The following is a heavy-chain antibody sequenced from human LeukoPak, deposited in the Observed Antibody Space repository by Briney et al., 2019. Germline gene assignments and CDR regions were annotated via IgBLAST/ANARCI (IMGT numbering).Heavy chain of an antibody. V-gene: IGHV4-34*01. D-gene: IGHD2-15*01. CDR3: ASGLKGGWHRREGY. J-gene: IGHJ4*02. CDR2: INHSGST. CDR1: GGSFSGYY. Sequence: SETLSLTCAVYGGSFSGYYWSWIRQPPGKGLEWIGEINHSGSTNYNPSLKSRVTISVDTSKNQFSLKLSPVTAADTAVYYCASGLKGGWHRREGYWGQGTLVTVSS.